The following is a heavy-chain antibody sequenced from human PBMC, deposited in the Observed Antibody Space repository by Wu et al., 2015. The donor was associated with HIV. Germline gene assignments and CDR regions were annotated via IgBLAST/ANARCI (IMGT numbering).Heavy chain of an antibody. J-gene: IGHJ4*02. CDR3: AKTYARGWGYSSALDFFDN. CDR1: TYTFRTYG. CDR2: LSAHNGNT. D-gene: IGHD6-19*01. V-gene: IGHV1-18*01. Sequence: QTHLRQSGPEVKRPGASVRVSCMASTYTFRTYGLAWVRQAPGQGLEWMGWLSAHNGNTNYAQKFQDRITISTDTSAKTAYLQLRSLKSDDTAIYYCAKTYARGWGYSSALDFFDNWGQGTLVTVSP.